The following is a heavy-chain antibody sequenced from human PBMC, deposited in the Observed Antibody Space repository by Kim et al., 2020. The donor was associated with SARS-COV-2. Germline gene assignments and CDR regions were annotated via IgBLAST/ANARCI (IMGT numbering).Heavy chain of an antibody. Sequence: SETLSLTCTVSGGSISSYYWSWIRQPPGKGLEWIGYIYYSGSTNYNPSLKSRVTISVDTSKNQFSLKLSSVTAADTAVYYCAREWGGVGELKNWFDPWGQGTLVTVSS. V-gene: IGHV4-59*01. CDR3: AREWGGVGELKNWFDP. D-gene: IGHD3-10*01. J-gene: IGHJ5*02. CDR1: GGSISSYY. CDR2: IYYSGST.